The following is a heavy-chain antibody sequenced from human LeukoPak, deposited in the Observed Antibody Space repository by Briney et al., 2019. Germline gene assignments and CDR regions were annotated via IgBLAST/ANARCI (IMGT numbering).Heavy chain of an antibody. CDR1: GGSTSSYY. CDR3: ARLFWSDSHSSDY. Sequence: TSETLSLTCIVSGGSTSSYYWSWIRQPPGKGLEWIGYIYYSGRTNYNPSLKSRVTISLDTSKNQFSLKLSSVTAPDTAVYYCARLFWSDSHSSDYWGQGTLVTVSS. V-gene: IGHV4-59*01. D-gene: IGHD3-3*01. CDR2: IYYSGRT. J-gene: IGHJ4*02.